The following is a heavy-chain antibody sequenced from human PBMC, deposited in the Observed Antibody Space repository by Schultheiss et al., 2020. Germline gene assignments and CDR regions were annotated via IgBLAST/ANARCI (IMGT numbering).Heavy chain of an antibody. Sequence: GGSLRLSCAASGFTFDDYAMHWVRQAPGKGLEWVAFIRYDGSNKYYADSVKGRFTISRDNSKNTLYLQMNSLRAEDTAVYYCAKVGCSSTSCYPNYYGMDVWGQGTTVTVSS. V-gene: IGHV3-30*02. J-gene: IGHJ6*02. CDR3: AKVGCSSTSCYPNYYGMDV. D-gene: IGHD2-2*01. CDR1: GFTFDDYA. CDR2: IRYDGSNK.